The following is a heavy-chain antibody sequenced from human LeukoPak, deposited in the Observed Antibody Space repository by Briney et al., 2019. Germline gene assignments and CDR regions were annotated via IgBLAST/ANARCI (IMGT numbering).Heavy chain of an antibody. CDR1: GGSFSGYY. CDR3: ARSEAGWYFDL. D-gene: IGHD6-13*01. CDR2: INHSGST. J-gene: IGHJ2*01. Sequence: SETLSLTCAVYGGSFSGYYWSWIRQPPGKGLEWIGEINHSGSTNYNPSLKSRVTISVDTSNQRFSLKLSSVTAADTAVYYCARSEAGWYFDLWGRGTLVSVSS. V-gene: IGHV4-34*01.